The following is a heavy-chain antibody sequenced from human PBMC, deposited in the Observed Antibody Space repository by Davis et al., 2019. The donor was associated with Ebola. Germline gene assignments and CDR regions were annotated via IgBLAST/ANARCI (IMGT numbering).Heavy chain of an antibody. V-gene: IGHV4-59*08. CDR3: ARGPDIAY. D-gene: IGHD3-9*01. CDR2: IYYSGST. J-gene: IGHJ4*02. Sequence: SETLSLTCTVSGGSISSYYWSWIRQPPGKGLEWIGYIYYSGSTYYSSSLKSRITISVDTSKNQFSLRLSSVTAADTAMYYCARGPDIAYWGQGTLVTVSS. CDR1: GGSISSYY.